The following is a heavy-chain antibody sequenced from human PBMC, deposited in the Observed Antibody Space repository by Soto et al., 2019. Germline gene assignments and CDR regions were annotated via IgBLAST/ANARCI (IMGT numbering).Heavy chain of an antibody. Sequence: PSETLSLTCTVSGGSISSGGYYWSWIRQHPGKGLEWIGYIYYSGSTYYNPSLKSRVTISVDTSKNQFSLKLSSVTAADTAVYYCATAPTTAYYYGMDVWGQGTTVTVSS. D-gene: IGHD4-17*01. CDR2: IYYSGST. V-gene: IGHV4-31*03. CDR3: ATAPTTAYYYGMDV. CDR1: GGSISSGGYY. J-gene: IGHJ6*02.